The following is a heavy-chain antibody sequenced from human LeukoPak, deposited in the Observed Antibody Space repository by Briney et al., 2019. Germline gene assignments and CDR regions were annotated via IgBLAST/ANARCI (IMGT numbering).Heavy chain of an antibody. CDR1: GGSFSGYY. CDR3: ARRSLGYYFDY. D-gene: IGHD6-13*01. Sequence: TSETLSLTCAVYGGSFSGYYWSWIRQPPGKGLEWIGEINPRGSTNYNPSLKSRVTLSAATSKNQFSLTLNSVTAADTAVYYCARRSLGYYFDYGGQGNVVTVSS. J-gene: IGHJ4*02. CDR2: INPRGST. V-gene: IGHV4-34*01.